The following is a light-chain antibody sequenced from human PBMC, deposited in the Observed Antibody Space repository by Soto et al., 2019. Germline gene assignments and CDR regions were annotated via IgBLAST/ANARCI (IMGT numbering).Light chain of an antibody. CDR3: AAWDDSLNGPV. J-gene: IGLJ2*01. CDR2: RNN. V-gene: IGLV1-44*01. Sequence: QSVLTQPLSASGTPGQRVTISCSGSSSNIGSNAVNWYQQLPGTAPKLLIYRNNQRPSGVPDRFSGSKSGTSASLAISGLQSEDEADYYCAAWDDSLNGPVFGGGTKLTVL. CDR1: SSNIGSNA.